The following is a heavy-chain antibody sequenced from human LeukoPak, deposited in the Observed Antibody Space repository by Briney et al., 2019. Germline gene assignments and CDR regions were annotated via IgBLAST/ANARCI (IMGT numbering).Heavy chain of an antibody. D-gene: IGHD6-19*01. CDR3: AKLGTSSGWYSYFDY. CDR1: GFTFSSYA. CDR2: ISGSGGST. V-gene: IGHV3-23*01. Sequence: GGSLRLSCAASGFTFSSYAMSWVRQAPGKGLEWVSAISGSGGSTYYADTVKGRFTISRDNSKNTLYLQMNSLRAEDTAVYYCAKLGTSSGWYSYFDYWGQGTLVTVSS. J-gene: IGHJ4*02.